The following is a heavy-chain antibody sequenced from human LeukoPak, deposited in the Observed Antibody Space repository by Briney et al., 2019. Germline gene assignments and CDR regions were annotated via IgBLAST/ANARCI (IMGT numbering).Heavy chain of an antibody. CDR2: INPNSGGT. D-gene: IGHD2-2*01. Sequence: ASVKVSCKASGYTLTGYYMHWVRQAPGQGLEWMGWINPNSGGTNYAQKFQGRVTMTRDTSISTAYMELSRLRSDDTAVYYCARLMPLVPAAMFYYFDYWGQGTLVTVSS. CDR1: GYTLTGYY. J-gene: IGHJ4*02. V-gene: IGHV1-2*02. CDR3: ARLMPLVPAAMFYYFDY.